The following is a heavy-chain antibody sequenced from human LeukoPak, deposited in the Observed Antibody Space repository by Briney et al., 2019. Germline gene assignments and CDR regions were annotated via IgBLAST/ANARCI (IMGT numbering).Heavy chain of an antibody. CDR3: ATQARGYFYY. V-gene: IGHV1-24*01. J-gene: IGHJ4*02. CDR2: FDPEDGET. Sequence: ASVKVSCKVSGYTLTELAMHWVRQAPGKGLEWMGGFDPEDGETIYAQKFQSRVTMTEDTSTDTAYMELSSLGSEDTAVYYCATQARGYFYYWGQGTLVTVSS. CDR1: GYTLTELA.